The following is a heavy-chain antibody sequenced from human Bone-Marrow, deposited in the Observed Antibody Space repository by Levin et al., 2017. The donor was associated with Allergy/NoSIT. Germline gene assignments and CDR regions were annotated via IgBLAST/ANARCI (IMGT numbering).Heavy chain of an antibody. Sequence: LSLTCAASGFSVGTSYLNWVRQAPGKGLEWVSVIFSGGHTYYAESVEGRFTISRDNSKNTLDLQMNSLRVEDTAVYYCVRPCSGGSCYSDAFDVWGQGTMVTVSS. D-gene: IGHD2-15*01. V-gene: IGHV3-53*01. J-gene: IGHJ3*01. CDR1: GFSVGTSY. CDR3: VRPCSGGSCYSDAFDV. CDR2: IFSGGHT.